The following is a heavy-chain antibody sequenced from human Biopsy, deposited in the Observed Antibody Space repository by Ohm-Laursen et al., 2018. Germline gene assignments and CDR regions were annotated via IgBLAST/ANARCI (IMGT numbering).Heavy chain of an antibody. Sequence: SVTDSCKASGGTFTNYAISWVRQAPGQGLEWVGGIIPFFGTSDYAQTFQGRVTITADKSTSTSYMELTRLRSEDSAVYYCAAGTRYSSGWYNAVDFWGQGTMVTVSS. J-gene: IGHJ3*01. CDR3: AAGTRYSSGWYNAVDF. CDR2: IIPFFGTS. V-gene: IGHV1-69*06. D-gene: IGHD6-19*01. CDR1: GGTFTNYA.